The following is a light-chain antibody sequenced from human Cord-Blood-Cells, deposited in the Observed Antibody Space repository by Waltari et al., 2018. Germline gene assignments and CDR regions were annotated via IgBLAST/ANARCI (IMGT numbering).Light chain of an antibody. Sequence: QSALTQPASVSGSPGQSITISCTGTSSDVGSYNLVSWYQQHPGKAPKLMIYEGSKRPSGVSNRFSGSKSCNTASLTISGLQSDDEADYYCCSYAGSSTLVFGGGTKLTVL. CDR1: SSDVGSYNL. CDR2: EGS. J-gene: IGLJ3*02. CDR3: CSYAGSSTLV. V-gene: IGLV2-23*01.